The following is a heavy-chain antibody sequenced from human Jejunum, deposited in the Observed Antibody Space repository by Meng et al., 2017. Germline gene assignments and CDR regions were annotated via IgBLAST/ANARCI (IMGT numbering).Heavy chain of an antibody. CDR1: GDSITSSNW. J-gene: IGHJ4*02. CDR2: IFHTGST. V-gene: IGHV4-4*02. D-gene: IGHD2-8*01. Sequence: VPLQESGPGLVNASGTLSLPCAVSGDSITSSNWWSWVRQPPGKGLEWIGEIFHTGSTNYNPSLRSRLTISVDKSKNQFSLKLSSVTAADTAVYYCARALGTYGTFFDYWGQGTLVTVSS. CDR3: ARALGTYGTFFDY.